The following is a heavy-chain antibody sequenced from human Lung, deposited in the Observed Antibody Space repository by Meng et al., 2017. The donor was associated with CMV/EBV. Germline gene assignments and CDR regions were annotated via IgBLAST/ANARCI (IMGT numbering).Heavy chain of an antibody. J-gene: IGHJ6*02. V-gene: IGHV1-2*02. Sequence: AXVXVSXXASGYTFTGYYMHWVRQAPGQGLEWMGWINPNSGGTNYAQKFQGRVTMTRDTSISTAYMELSRLRSDDTAVYYCARDRVPAAFRDYGMDVWGQGTXVTVSS. CDR3: ARDRVPAAFRDYGMDV. CDR1: GYTFTGYY. D-gene: IGHD2-2*01. CDR2: INPNSGGT.